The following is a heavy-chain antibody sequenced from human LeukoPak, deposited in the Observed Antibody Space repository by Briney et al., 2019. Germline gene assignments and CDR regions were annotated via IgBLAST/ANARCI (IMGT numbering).Heavy chain of an antibody. CDR1: GASFSTNY. J-gene: IGHJ6*03. D-gene: IGHD1-1*01. Sequence: SETLSLTCSVSGASFSTNYWSWIRQPPGRGLEWTGYVFDSGSTNYNPSLKSRVTISVDTSTKQFSLRLSSVTAADTAVYYCARLYQQSKWKYYYYYMDVWGKGTAVTVSS. CDR3: ARLYQQSKWKYYYYYMDV. CDR2: VFDSGST. V-gene: IGHV4-59*01.